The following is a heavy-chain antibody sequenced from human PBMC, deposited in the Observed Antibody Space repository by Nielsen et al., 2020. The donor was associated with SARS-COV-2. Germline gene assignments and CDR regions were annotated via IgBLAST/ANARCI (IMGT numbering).Heavy chain of an antibody. J-gene: IGHJ6*03. CDR1: GFTFTSSA. Sequence: SVKVSCKASGFTFTSSAVQWVRQARGQRLEWIGWIVVGSGNTNYAQKFQERVTITRDMSTSTAYMELSSLRSEDTAVYYCAADPGTTGTNYYYYYYMDVWGKGTTVTVSS. CDR3: AADPGTTGTNYYYYYYMDV. D-gene: IGHD1-1*01. V-gene: IGHV1-58*01. CDR2: IVVGSGNT.